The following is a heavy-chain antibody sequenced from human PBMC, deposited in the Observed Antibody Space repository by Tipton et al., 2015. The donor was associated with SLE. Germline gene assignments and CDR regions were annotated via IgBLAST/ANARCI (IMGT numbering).Heavy chain of an antibody. V-gene: IGHV3-30*04. CDR3: ARDLSGWPIDY. Sequence: SLRLSCAASGFTFIIYAMHWVRQAPGKGLEWVAVISYDGSNKYYADSVKGRFTISRDNSKNTLYLQMNSLRAEDTAVYYCARDLSGWPIDYWGQGTLVTVSS. J-gene: IGHJ4*02. D-gene: IGHD6-19*01. CDR1: GFTFIIYA. CDR2: ISYDGSNK.